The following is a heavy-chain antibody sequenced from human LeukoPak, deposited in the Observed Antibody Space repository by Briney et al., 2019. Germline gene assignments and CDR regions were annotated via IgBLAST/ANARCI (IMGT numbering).Heavy chain of an antibody. V-gene: IGHV1-46*01. CDR3: ARDWELGF. CDR2: INPSGDST. D-gene: IGHD3-10*01. J-gene: IGHJ4*02. Sequence: ASVKVSCKASGYTFTSYYMHWVRQAPGQGLEWMGTINPSGDSTTYAQKFQGRVTVTRDTSTSTVYMELSSLRSEDTAVYYCARDWELGFWGQGTLVTVSS. CDR1: GYTFTSYY.